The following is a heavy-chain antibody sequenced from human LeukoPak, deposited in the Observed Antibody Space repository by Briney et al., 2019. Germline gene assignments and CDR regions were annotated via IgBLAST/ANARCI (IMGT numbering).Heavy chain of an antibody. D-gene: IGHD2-2*02. Sequence: HAGGSLRLSCAASGFTFSSYSMNWVRQAPGKGLEWVSYISSSSSTIYYADSVKGRFTISRDNGKNSLYLQLNSLRDEDTAVYYCAREVVPAAIYGNWCDPWGQGTLVTVSS. CDR2: ISSSSSTI. V-gene: IGHV3-48*02. J-gene: IGHJ5*02. CDR1: GFTFSSYS. CDR3: AREVVPAAIYGNWCDP.